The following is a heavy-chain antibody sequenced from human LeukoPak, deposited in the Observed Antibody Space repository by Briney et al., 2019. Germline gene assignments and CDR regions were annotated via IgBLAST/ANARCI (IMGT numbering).Heavy chain of an antibody. J-gene: IGHJ4*02. CDR2: MSHSGGT. D-gene: IGHD1-26*01. Sequence: PSGTLSLTCAVSGGSISSIDWWTWVRQPPGKELEWIGEMSHSGGTNYNPSLRSRVTMSVDKSKNQFSLKLSSVTAADTAVYYCARVSSGATTVDYWGQGTLVTVSS. CDR1: GGSISSIDW. V-gene: IGHV4-4*02. CDR3: ARVSSGATTVDY.